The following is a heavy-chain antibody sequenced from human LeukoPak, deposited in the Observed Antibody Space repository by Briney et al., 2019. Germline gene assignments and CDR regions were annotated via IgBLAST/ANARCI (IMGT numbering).Heavy chain of an antibody. D-gene: IGHD3-10*01. V-gene: IGHV3-74*01. CDR3: ARDPMALDWFDP. J-gene: IGHJ5*02. CDR2: INSDGSST. CDR1: GFTFSSYW. Sequence: AGGSLRLSCAASGFTFSSYWMHWVRQAPGKGLVWVSRINSDGSSTNYADSVKGRFTISRDNAKNTLYPQMNSLRAGDTAVYYCARDPMALDWFDPWAREPWSPSPQ.